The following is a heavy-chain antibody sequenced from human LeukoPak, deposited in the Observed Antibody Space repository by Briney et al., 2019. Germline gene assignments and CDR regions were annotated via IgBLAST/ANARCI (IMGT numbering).Heavy chain of an antibody. Sequence: PGGPLRLSCAASGFTFSSYAMSWVRQAPGKGLEWVSAISGSGGSTYYADPVKGQFTISRDNSKNTLYLQMNSLRAEDTAVYYCAKQRGRWLVIDYWGQGTPVTVSS. CDR3: AKQRGRWLVIDY. D-gene: IGHD6-19*01. J-gene: IGHJ4*02. V-gene: IGHV3-23*01. CDR2: ISGSGGST. CDR1: GFTFSSYA.